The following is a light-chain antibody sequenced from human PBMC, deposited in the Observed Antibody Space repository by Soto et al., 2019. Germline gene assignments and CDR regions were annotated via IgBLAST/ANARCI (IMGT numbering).Light chain of an antibody. CDR2: DSS. V-gene: IGKV3-15*01. CDR3: QQYNNWPQT. Sequence: ETMMKQSPDTLSVSLGERATLSCRASQSLRSSLSWYQQKPGQAPRLLIYDSSTRATGIPARFSGSGSGTDFTLTISGLQSEDFAVDYCQQYNNWPQTFGQGNKVDIK. CDR1: QSLRSS. J-gene: IGKJ1*01.